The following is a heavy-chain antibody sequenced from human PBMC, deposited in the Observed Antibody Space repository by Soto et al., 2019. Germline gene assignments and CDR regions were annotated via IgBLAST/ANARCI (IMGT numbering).Heavy chain of an antibody. D-gene: IGHD5-18*01. CDR2: ISSSGSTI. Sequence: HPGGSLRLSCAASGFTFSSYEMNWVRQAPGKGLEWVSYISSSGSTIYYADSVKGRFTISRDNAKNSLYLQMNSLRAEDTAVYYCARDRSWIQGFDYWGQGTRVTVSS. J-gene: IGHJ4*02. V-gene: IGHV3-48*03. CDR1: GFTFSSYE. CDR3: ARDRSWIQGFDY.